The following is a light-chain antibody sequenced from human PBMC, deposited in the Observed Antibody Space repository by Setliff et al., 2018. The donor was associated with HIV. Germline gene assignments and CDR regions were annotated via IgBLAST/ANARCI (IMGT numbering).Light chain of an antibody. Sequence: DIVMTQSPDSLTVSLGERATTNCKSSQNNNNHLAWYQQKPGQPPKLLIYSASTRESGVPDRFRGSGSGTDFTLSISSLQTEDAAVYYCQQYYDLPLTFGGGTKVDIK. CDR1: QNNNNH. CDR2: SAS. CDR3: QQYYDLPLT. J-gene: IGKJ4*01. V-gene: IGKV4-1*01.